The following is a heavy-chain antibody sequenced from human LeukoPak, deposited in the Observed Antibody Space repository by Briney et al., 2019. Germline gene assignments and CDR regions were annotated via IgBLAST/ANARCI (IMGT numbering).Heavy chain of an antibody. D-gene: IGHD3-10*01. J-gene: IGHJ4*02. Sequence: SETLSLTCTVSGGSISSYYWSWIRQPPGKGLEWIGYIYYSGSTNYKSSLKSRVTISVDTSKNQFSLKLSSVTAADTAVYYCAREGGYGSGGLDYWGQGTLVTVSS. V-gene: IGHV4-59*01. CDR2: IYYSGST. CDR1: GGSISSYY. CDR3: AREGGYGSGGLDY.